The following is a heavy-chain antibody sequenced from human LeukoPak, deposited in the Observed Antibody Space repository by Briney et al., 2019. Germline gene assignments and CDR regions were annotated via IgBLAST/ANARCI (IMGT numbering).Heavy chain of an antibody. J-gene: IGHJ6*03. V-gene: IGHV1-69*05. CDR2: IIPIFGTA. D-gene: IGHD6-13*01. CDR3: ARARGDSSSWYDYYYMDV. Sequence: GASVKVSCKASGYTFTGYYMHWVRQAPGQGLEWMGRIIPIFGTANYAQKFQGRVTITTDESTSTAYMELSSLRSEDTAVYYCARARGDSSSWYDYYYMDVWGKGTTVTVSS. CDR1: GYTFTGYY.